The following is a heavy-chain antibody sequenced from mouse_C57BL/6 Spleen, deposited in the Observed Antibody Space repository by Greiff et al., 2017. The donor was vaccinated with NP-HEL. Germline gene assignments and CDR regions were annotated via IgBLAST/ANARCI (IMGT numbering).Heavy chain of an antibody. CDR1: GYTFTSYW. V-gene: IGHV1-69*01. D-gene: IGHD2-12*01. CDR3: ARRGYSEYFDV. Sequence: QVQLKQPGAELVMPGASVKLSCKASGYTFTSYWMHWVKQRPGQGLEWIGEIDPSDSYTNYNQKFKGKSTLTVDKSSSTAYMQLSSLTSEDSAVYYCARRGYSEYFDVWGTGTTVTVSS. J-gene: IGHJ1*03. CDR2: IDPSDSYT.